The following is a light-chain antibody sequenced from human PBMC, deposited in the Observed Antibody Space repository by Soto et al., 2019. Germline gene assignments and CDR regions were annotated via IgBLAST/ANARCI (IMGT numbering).Light chain of an antibody. CDR2: GAS. V-gene: IGKV3D-15*01. Sequence: EIIMTQSPATLSLSPGERAALSCRASQSVSSNLAWYQQKPGQAPRLLIYGASTRATGIPARFSGSGSATEFTLTISSLQSEDFAVYYCQQYNNWPAITFGQGTRLEIK. CDR3: QQYNNWPAIT. J-gene: IGKJ5*01. CDR1: QSVSSN.